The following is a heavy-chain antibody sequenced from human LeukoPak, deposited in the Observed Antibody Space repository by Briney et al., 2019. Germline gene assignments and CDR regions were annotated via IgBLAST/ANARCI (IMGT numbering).Heavy chain of an antibody. V-gene: IGHV3-74*01. D-gene: IGHD1-7*01. CDR3: ARGGWGTAIDY. Sequence: GGYVRLSCAASGFTFSSYWMHWGRQAPGKGLVWVSYISGDGSRTTYADSVKGRFTISRDNAKNTLDLQMNSLRAEDTAVYYCARGGWGTAIDYWARGSRVTVSS. CDR1: GFTFSSYW. CDR2: ISGDGSRT. J-gene: IGHJ4*02.